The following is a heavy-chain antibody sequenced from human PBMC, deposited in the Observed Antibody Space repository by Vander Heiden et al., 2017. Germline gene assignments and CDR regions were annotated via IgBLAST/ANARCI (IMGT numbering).Heavy chain of an antibody. CDR1: GFTFTTYG. CDR3: ARAGSDIAVAGPFDF. J-gene: IGHJ4*02. CDR2: IWYDGNTK. Sequence: QVQLVESGGGVVQSGRSLRLSCAASGFTFTTYGMNGVRQAPGKGLEWLAIIWYDGNTKDYADSVKGRFTISRDNSKNTLYLEMSSLRVEDTAIYYCARAGSDIAVAGPFDFWGQGTLVTVSS. V-gene: IGHV3-33*01. D-gene: IGHD6-19*01.